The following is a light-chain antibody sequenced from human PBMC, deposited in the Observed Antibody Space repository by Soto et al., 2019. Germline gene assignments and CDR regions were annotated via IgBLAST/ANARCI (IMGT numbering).Light chain of an antibody. Sequence: QSVLTQPPSVSGAPGQRVTISCTGSSSNIGAGYDLHWYQQLPGTAPKLLMYYNSNRPSGVPDRFSGSKSGTSASLAITGLQAEDEGDYYCQSYDSSLSAVVFGGGTKVTVL. V-gene: IGLV1-40*01. J-gene: IGLJ2*01. CDR3: QSYDSSLSAVV. CDR2: YNS. CDR1: SSNIGAGYD.